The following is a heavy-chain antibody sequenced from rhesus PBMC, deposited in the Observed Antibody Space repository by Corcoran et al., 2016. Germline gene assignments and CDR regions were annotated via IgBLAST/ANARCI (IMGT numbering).Heavy chain of an antibody. D-gene: IGHD6S26*01. V-gene: IGHV3-16*02. CDR2: IKNKAFGGTA. CDR1: GFTFSNFW. J-gene: IGHJ4*01. Sequence: EVQLVESGGGLVQPGGSLRLSCAASGFTFSNFWMSWVRQAPGKGLDWVGRIKNKAFGGTAAYADSVKGRFTISRDDSKNTLYLQMNSLKTEDTAVYYCTRGGSGWSGYFDYWGQGVLVTVSS. CDR3: TRGGSGWSGYFDY.